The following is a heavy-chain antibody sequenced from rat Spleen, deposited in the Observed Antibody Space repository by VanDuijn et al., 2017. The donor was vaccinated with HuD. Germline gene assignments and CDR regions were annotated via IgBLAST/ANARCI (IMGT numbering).Heavy chain of an antibody. CDR2: ISYDGSST. CDR3: ASFKLPGYNYDVMDA. J-gene: IGHJ4*01. D-gene: IGHD1-4*01. CDR1: GFTFSNYG. Sequence: EVQLVESGGGLVQPGRSLKLSCAASGFTFSNYGMAWVRQAPTKGLEWVATISYDGSSTYYRDSVKGRFTISRDNAKSTLYLQMDSLRSEDTATYYCASFKLPGYNYDVMDAWGQGASVTVSS. V-gene: IGHV5-29*01.